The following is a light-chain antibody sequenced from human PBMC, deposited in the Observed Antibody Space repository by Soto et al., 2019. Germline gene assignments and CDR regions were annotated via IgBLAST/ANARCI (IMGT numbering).Light chain of an antibody. CDR2: GAS. Sequence: EIVLTQSPGTLSLSPGERATLSCRASQSVPSDWLAWYRHKPGQAPRLLIYGASSRATGVPDRVSGSGSGTGVTLTINRLEPEDFAVYYWQQYGNFPYTFGQGTQLEIK. J-gene: IGKJ2*01. V-gene: IGKV3-20*01. CDR3: QQYGNFPYT. CDR1: QSVPSDW.